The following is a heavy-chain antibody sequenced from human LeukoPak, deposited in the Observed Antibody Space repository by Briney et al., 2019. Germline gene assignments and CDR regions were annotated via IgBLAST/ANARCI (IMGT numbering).Heavy chain of an antibody. CDR2: ITPSGGST. D-gene: IGHD5-12*01. J-gene: IGHJ4*02. Sequence: ASVKVSCKASGYTFTNYYMHWVRQAPGQGLEGMGIITPSGGSTSYAQKFQGRLTMTRDTSTTTVYMDLRILTSEDTAVYYCARGGRVATTFDFDYWGQGTLVTVSS. V-gene: IGHV1-46*01. CDR3: ARGGRVATTFDFDY. CDR1: GYTFTNYY.